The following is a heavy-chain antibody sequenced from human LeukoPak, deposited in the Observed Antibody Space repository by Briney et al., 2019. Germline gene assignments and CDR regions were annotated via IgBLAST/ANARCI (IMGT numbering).Heavy chain of an antibody. CDR1: GGSFSGYY. V-gene: IGHV4-34*01. Sequence: SETLSLTCAVYGGSFSGYYWSWIRQPPGKGLEWIGEINHSGSTNYNPSLKSRVTISVDTSKNQFSLKLSSVTAADTAVYYCARLRWRNNWFDPWGQGNLVTVSS. CDR3: ARLRWRNNWFDP. J-gene: IGHJ5*02. CDR2: INHSGST. D-gene: IGHD2-15*01.